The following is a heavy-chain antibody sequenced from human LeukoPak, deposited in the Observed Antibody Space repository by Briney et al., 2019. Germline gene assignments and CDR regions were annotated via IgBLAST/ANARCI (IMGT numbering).Heavy chain of an antibody. CDR1: GGSISSYY. V-gene: IGHV4-59*12. CDR3: ARVVATMGHFDY. J-gene: IGHJ4*02. CDR2: IYYSGST. Sequence: TSETLSLTCTVSGGSISSYYWSWIRQPPGKGLEWIGYIYYSGSTYYNPSLKSRVTISVDTSKNQFSLKLSSVTAADTAVYYCARVVATMGHFDYWGQGTLVTASS. D-gene: IGHD5-12*01.